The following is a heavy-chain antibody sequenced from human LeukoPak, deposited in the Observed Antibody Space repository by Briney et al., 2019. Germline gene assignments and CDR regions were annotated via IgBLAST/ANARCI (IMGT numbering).Heavy chain of an antibody. V-gene: IGHV3-64*01. CDR2: ISENGDRI. J-gene: IGHJ3*02. CDR3: ARDRVGGWDFDI. Sequence: PGGSLRLSCAASGFTFRSFWMHWVRQAPGKGLEYVSAISENGDRIYYANSVKGRFTNSRDNSKNTLYLQMDSLRDEDTAVYYCARDRVGGWDFDIWGQGTMVTVSS. D-gene: IGHD3-16*01. CDR1: GFTFRSFW.